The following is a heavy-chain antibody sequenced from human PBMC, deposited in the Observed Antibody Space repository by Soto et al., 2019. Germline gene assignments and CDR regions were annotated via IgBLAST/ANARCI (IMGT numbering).Heavy chain of an antibody. CDR1: GGSISSYY. CDR2: IYHSGST. J-gene: IGHJ6*03. V-gene: IGHV4-59*01. CDR3: ASTPAAPYYYYYMDV. D-gene: IGHD2-2*01. Sequence: PSETLSLTCTVSGGSISSYYWSWIRQPPGKGLEWIGYIYHSGSTNYNPSLKSRVTISVDTSKNQFSLKLSSVTAADTAVYYCASTPAAPYYYYYMDVWGKGTTVTVS.